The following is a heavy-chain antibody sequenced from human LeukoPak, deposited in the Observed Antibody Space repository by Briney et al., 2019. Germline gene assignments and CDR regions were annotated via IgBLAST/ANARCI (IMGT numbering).Heavy chain of an antibody. CDR3: ARESGGSYPDY. CDR2: INAGNGNT. Sequence: ASVKVSCKASGYTFTSYALHWVRQAPGQRLEWMGWINAGNGNTQYSQNFQGRVTIARDTSTSTAYMELRSLRSDDTAVYYCARESGGSYPDYWGQGTLVTVSS. D-gene: IGHD1-26*01. J-gene: IGHJ4*02. V-gene: IGHV1-3*01. CDR1: GYTFTSYA.